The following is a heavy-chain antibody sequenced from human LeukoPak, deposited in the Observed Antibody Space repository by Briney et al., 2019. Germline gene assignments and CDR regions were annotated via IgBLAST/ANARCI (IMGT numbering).Heavy chain of an antibody. J-gene: IGHJ6*02. CDR2: ISSSGSTI. CDR1: GVTFSSYE. V-gene: IGHV3-48*03. Sequence: GGSLRLSCAASGVTFSSYEMNWVRQAPGKGLEWVSYISSSGSTIYYADSVKGRFTISRDNAKNSLYLQMNSLRAEDTAVYYCAREYLVYSYGDYYYYGMDVWGQGTTVTVSS. D-gene: IGHD5-18*01. CDR3: AREYLVYSYGDYYYYGMDV.